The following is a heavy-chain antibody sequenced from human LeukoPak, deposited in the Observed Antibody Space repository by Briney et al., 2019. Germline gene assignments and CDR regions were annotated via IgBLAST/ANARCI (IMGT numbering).Heavy chain of an antibody. CDR3: TRGDYYDGGGRNWFDP. J-gene: IGHJ5*02. D-gene: IGHD3-16*01. CDR2: IHISWTT. V-gene: IGHV4-4*07. CDR1: GGSMNSHY. Sequence: SETLSLTCTVSGGSMNSHYWSFVRQPAGKGLEWIGRIHISWTTYYNPSLKSRLTMSVDTSKNQFSMRLTSVTAADTAVYYCTRGDYYDGGGRNWFDPWGQGTLVTVSS.